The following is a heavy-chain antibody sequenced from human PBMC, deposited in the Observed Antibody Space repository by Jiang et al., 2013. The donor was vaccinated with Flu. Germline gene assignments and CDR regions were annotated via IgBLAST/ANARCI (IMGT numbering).Heavy chain of an antibody. CDR1: GYSFTNYW. CDR2: IDPTDSYS. Sequence: VQLVESGAEVKKPGESLRISCKGSGYSFTNYWISWVRQTPGKGLEWMGRIDPTDSYSDYSPSFQGQVTFSADRSVSSAYLQWSSLQASDSAIYYCARRGPRTGEFDFWGQGTLVTVSS. V-gene: IGHV5-10-1*03. CDR3: ARRGPRTGEFDF. J-gene: IGHJ4*02. D-gene: IGHD3/OR15-3a*01.